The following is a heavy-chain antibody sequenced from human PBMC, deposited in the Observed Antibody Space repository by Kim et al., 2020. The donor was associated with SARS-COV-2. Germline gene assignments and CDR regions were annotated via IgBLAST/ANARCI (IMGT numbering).Heavy chain of an antibody. D-gene: IGHD3-22*01. CDR3: ARGGIRGYGWFDP. Sequence: YADSVKGRFTISRANSKNTLYLQMNSLRAEDTAVYYCARGGIRGYGWFDPWGQGTLVTVSS. J-gene: IGHJ5*02. V-gene: IGHV3-30*01.